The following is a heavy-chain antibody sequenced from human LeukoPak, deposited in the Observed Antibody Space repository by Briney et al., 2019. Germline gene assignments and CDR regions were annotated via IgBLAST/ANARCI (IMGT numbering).Heavy chain of an antibody. Sequence: SETLSLTCAVYGGSFSGYYWSWIRQPPGKGLEWIGEINHSGSTNYNPSLKSRVTISVDTSKNQFSLKLSSVTAADTAVYYCARGRYGSGSYRDYWGQGTLVTVSS. J-gene: IGHJ4*02. D-gene: IGHD3-10*01. CDR1: GGSFSGYY. CDR3: ARGRYGSGSYRDY. CDR2: INHSGST. V-gene: IGHV4-34*01.